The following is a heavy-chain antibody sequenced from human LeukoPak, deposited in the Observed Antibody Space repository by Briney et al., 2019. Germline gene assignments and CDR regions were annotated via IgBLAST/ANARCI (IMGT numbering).Heavy chain of an antibody. CDR2: IKDDGSVT. V-gene: IGHV3-7*04. J-gene: IGHJ4*02. Sequence: PGGSLRLSCVASGFTFSSYWMSCVRQAPGKGLEWVANIKDDGSVTYYLDSVKGRFTISRDNAKRSLYLQMHSLRADDTAVYYCGREVPGGATILDYWGQGTLVTVSS. D-gene: IGHD1-26*01. CDR3: GREVPGGATILDY. CDR1: GFTFSSYW.